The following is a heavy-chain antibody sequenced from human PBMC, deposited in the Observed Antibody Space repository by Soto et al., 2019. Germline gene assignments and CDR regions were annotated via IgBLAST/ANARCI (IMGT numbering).Heavy chain of an antibody. CDR1: VFTFSSYG. CDR3: AKARPPWNQLLPRGYWFDP. Sequence: PWWSLRLSCSASVFTFSSYGMHWVRQAPGKGLEWVAVISYDGSNKYYADSVKGRFTISRDNSKNTLYLQMNSLRAEDTAVYYCAKARPPWNQLLPRGYWFDPWGQGTLVTVSS. CDR2: ISYDGSNK. D-gene: IGHD2-2*01. J-gene: IGHJ5*02. V-gene: IGHV3-30*18.